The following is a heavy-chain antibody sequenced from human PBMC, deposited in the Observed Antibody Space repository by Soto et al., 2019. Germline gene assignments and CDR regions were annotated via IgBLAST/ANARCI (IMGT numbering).Heavy chain of an antibody. CDR1: GFXFXYYA. V-gene: IGHV3-30-3*01. CDR2: ISYDGSNK. J-gene: IGHJ4*02. D-gene: IGHD3-10*01. Sequence: QVQLVESGGGVVQPGRSLXLSCAASGFXFXYYAMHWVRQAPGKGLEWVALISYDGSNKNYADSVKGRFTISRDDSKNTLFLQMNSLKAEDTAVYFCAREPELLWFGKLSYYFDYWGQGTLVTVSS. CDR3: AREPELLWFGKLSYYFDY.